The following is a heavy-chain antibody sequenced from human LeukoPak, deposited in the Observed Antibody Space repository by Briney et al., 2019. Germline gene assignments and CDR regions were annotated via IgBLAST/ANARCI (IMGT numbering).Heavy chain of an antibody. Sequence: ASVKVSCKASGYTFTGYYMHWVRQAPGQGLEWMGWINPNSGGTNYAQKFQGRVTMTRDTSISTAYMELSRLRSDDTTVYYCARSSAGYDILTEWGQGTLVTVSS. CDR1: GYTFTGYY. V-gene: IGHV1-2*02. J-gene: IGHJ4*02. CDR3: ARSSAGYDILTE. CDR2: INPNSGGT. D-gene: IGHD3-9*01.